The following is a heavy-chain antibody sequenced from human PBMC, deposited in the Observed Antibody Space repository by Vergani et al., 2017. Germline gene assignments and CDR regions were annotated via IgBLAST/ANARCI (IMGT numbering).Heavy chain of an antibody. CDR2: IGVSDNSI. J-gene: IGHJ4*02. Sequence: DVRLVESGGGVVQPGGSLRLSCAASGFTFSAYSMNWVHQTPGKGLEWISYIGVSDNSIYYADSVMGRFAISRDNARNLLFLQMNSLRADDSALYFCVRGPDYSTFDCWGQGTLVTVS. CDR1: GFTFSAYS. V-gene: IGHV3-48*01. D-gene: IGHD4-11*01. CDR3: VRGPDYSTFDC.